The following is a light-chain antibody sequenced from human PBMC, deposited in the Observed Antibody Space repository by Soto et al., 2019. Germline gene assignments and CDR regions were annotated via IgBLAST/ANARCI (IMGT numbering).Light chain of an antibody. CDR3: QQYGSSPT. Sequence: EIVLTQSPGTLSLSPGERATLSCRANQSVSSSYLAWYQQKPGQAPRLLIYGASSRATGIPDRFSGSGSGTDFTLTISRLEPEDFAVYYCQQYGSSPTFGQGTRLEIK. CDR2: GAS. V-gene: IGKV3-20*01. J-gene: IGKJ5*01. CDR1: QSVSSSY.